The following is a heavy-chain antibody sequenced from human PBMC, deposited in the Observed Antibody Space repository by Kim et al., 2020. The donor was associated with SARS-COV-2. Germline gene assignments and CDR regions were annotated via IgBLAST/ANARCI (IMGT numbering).Heavy chain of an antibody. J-gene: IGHJ6*02. CDR2: IKSKTDGGTT. D-gene: IGHD4-17*01. V-gene: IGHV3-15*01. CDR3: TTGRLYGDYGSNYYYYGMDV. CDR1: GFTFSNAW. Sequence: GGSLRLSCAASGFTFSNAWMSWVRQAPGKGLEWVGRIKSKTDGGTTDYAAPVKGRFTISRDDSKNTLYLQMNSLKTEDTAVYYCTTGRLYGDYGSNYYYYGMDVWGQGTTVTVSS.